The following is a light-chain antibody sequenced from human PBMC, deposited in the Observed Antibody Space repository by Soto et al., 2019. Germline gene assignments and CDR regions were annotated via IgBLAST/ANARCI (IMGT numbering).Light chain of an antibody. CDR3: PSYDISLSDVG. Sequence: QSVLTQPPSVSGAPGQRVTFSCTGNSSNIGAGYDVHWYHQLPGADPRFIIYGNNNRPSGVPDRFSGSKSGTSASLAITGLQDEDDAEYCCPSYDISLSDVGFGGGTQLTVL. J-gene: IGLJ7*01. V-gene: IGLV1-40*01. CDR2: GNN. CDR1: SSNIGAGYD.